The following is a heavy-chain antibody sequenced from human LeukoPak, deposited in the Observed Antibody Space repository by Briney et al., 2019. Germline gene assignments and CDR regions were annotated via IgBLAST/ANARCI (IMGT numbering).Heavy chain of an antibody. V-gene: IGHV4-30-2*01. J-gene: IGHJ6*03. CDR2: IYHSGST. CDR1: GGSISSGGYS. CDR3: ARDRAAADSLYYYYYMDV. D-gene: IGHD6-13*01. Sequence: SETLSLTCAVSGGSISSGGYSWSWIRQPPGKGLEWIGYIYHSGSTYYNPSLKSRVTISVDRSKNQFSLKLSSVTAADTAVYYCARDRAAADSLYYYYYMDVWGKGTTVTVSS.